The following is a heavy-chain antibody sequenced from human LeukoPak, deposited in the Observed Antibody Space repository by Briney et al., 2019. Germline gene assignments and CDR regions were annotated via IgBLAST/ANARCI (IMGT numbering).Heavy chain of an antibody. Sequence: GGSLRLSCAASGFTFSSYWMHWVREAPGKGLVWVSRINTDWSSTSYADSVKGRFTISRDNAKNTLYLQMNSLRRGDTAVYYCAREGGRDTDFDYWGQGTLVTVSS. D-gene: IGHD5-18*01. J-gene: IGHJ4*02. V-gene: IGHV3-74*01. CDR2: INTDWSST. CDR3: AREGGRDTDFDY. CDR1: GFTFSSYW.